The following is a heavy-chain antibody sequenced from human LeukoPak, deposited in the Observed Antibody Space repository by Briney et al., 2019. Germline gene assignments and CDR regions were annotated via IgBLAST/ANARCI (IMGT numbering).Heavy chain of an antibody. J-gene: IGHJ4*02. CDR1: GASISSYF. CDR3: ASQWGGTTCH. V-gene: IGHV4-59*01. Sequence: SETLSLTCTVSGASISSYFWSWIRQPRGPGLEWIGYVYQSETTNSNPALKSRVTISLDTSQSQFSLRLSSVTAAVTAVDYGASQWGGTTCHWGQGGLVTVSS. CDR2: VYQSETT. D-gene: IGHD1-1*01.